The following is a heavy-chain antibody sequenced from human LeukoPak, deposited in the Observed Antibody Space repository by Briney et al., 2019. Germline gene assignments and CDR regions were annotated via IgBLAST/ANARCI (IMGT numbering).Heavy chain of an antibody. J-gene: IGHJ4*02. CDR1: GFTFHDYT. D-gene: IGHD3-10*01. CDR2: ISWEDDTT. CDR3: LRGDRRDY. Sequence: GGSLRLSCAASGFTFHDYTMHWVRQAPGKGLEWASLISWEDDTTYYADSVKGRFTISRDNAKDSLYLQMNSLRVEDTAVYYCLRGDRRDYWGQGTLVTVSS. V-gene: IGHV3-43*01.